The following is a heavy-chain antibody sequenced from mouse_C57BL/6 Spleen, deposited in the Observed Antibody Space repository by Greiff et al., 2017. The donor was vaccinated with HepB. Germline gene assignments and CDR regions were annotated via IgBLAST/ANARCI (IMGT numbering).Heavy chain of an antibody. CDR2: IDPSDSYT. Sequence: VQLQQPGAELVRPGTSVKLSCKASGYTFTSYWMHWVKQRPGQGLEWIGVIDPSDSYTNYNQKFKGKATLTVDTSSSTAYMQLSSLTSEDSAVYYCAREREKWLGYWGQGTTLTVSS. J-gene: IGHJ2*01. D-gene: IGHD2-2*01. CDR1: GYTFTSYW. CDR3: AREREKWLGY. V-gene: IGHV1-59*01.